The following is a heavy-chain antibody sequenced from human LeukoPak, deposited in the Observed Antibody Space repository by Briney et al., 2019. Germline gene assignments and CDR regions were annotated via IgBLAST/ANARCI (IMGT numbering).Heavy chain of an antibody. D-gene: IGHD3-10*01. CDR3: ARGLAGTFDY. Sequence: SETLSLTCTVSGGSLSSYYWSWIRQPPGKGLEWIGYIYYSGSTNYNPSLKSRVTISVDTSKNQFSLKLSSVTAADTAVYYCARGLAGTFDYWGQGALVTVSS. CDR2: IYYSGST. V-gene: IGHV4-59*01. J-gene: IGHJ4*02. CDR1: GGSLSSYY.